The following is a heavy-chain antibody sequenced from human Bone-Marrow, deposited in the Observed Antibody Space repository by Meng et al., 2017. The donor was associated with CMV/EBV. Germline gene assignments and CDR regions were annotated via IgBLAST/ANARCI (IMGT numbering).Heavy chain of an antibody. J-gene: IGHJ3*02. CDR1: FSSYA. CDR2: IIPILGIA. Sequence: FSSYAISWVRQAPGQGLEWMGGIIPILGIANYAQKFQGRVTITADKSTSTAYMELSSLRSEDTAVYYCAREMGAFVDYYDSRGAFDIWGQGTMVTVSS. D-gene: IGHD3-22*01. V-gene: IGHV1-69*10. CDR3: AREMGAFVDYYDSRGAFDI.